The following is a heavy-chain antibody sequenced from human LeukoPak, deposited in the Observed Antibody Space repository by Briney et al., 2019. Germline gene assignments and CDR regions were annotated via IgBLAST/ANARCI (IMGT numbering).Heavy chain of an antibody. CDR3: ARTMNYYGSPD. CDR1: GYTFTGYY. J-gene: IGHJ4*02. V-gene: IGHV1-2*02. D-gene: IGHD3-10*01. Sequence: GASVRVSCKASGYTFTGYYVHWVRQAPGQGLEWMGWINPNSGGTNYAQKFQGRVTMTRDTSISTAYMELSRVRPDDTAVYYCARTMNYYGSPDWGQGTLVTVSS. CDR2: INPNSGGT.